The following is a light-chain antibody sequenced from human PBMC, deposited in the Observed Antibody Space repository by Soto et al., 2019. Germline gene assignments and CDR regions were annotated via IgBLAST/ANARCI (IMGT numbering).Light chain of an antibody. CDR1: QTVYNN. CDR2: GAS. J-gene: IGKJ4*01. V-gene: IGKV3-15*01. CDR3: QQYYTCPVT. Sequence: IVMTQSPDSLSVSPGERVTLSCRASQTVYNNLAWYRHKPGQAPRLLISGASTRASGVPVWFRGSGSGTEFTLLNNTLLSQDSAVSYCQQYYTCPVTFGGGTKVEI.